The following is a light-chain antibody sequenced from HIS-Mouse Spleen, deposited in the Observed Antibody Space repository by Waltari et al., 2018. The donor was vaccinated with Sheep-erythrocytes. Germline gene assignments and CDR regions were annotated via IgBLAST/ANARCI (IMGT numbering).Light chain of an antibody. CDR3: SSNAGSNNWV. J-gene: IGLJ3*02. CDR2: EVS. V-gene: IGLV2-8*01. CDR1: SSDVGGYNY. Sequence: QSALTQPPSASGSPGQSVTISCTGTSSDVGGYNYVSWYQQQPGKALKLMIYEVSKRPSGVPTRFSGSKSGNAASLTGYGLQAEDEADYYCSSNAGSNNWVFGGGTKLTVL.